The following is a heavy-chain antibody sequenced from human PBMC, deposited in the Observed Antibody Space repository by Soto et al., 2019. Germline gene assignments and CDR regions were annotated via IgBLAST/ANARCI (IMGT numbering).Heavy chain of an antibody. CDR1: GFTFSSYG. V-gene: IGHV3-30*18. CDR3: AKEEITMVRGVTRRDYYYYYYMDV. Sequence: PGGSLRLSCAASGFTFSSYGMHWVRQAPGKGLEWVAVISYDGSNKYYADSVKGRFTIPRDNSKNTLYLQMNSLRAEDTAVYYCAKEEITMVRGVTRRDYYYYYYMDVWGKGTTVTVSS. D-gene: IGHD3-10*01. J-gene: IGHJ6*03. CDR2: ISYDGSNK.